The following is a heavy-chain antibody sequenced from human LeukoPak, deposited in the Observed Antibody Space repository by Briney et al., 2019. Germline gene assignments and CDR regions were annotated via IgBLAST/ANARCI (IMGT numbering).Heavy chain of an antibody. CDR2: IYYSGST. CDR1: GGSISSYY. V-gene: IGHV4-59*08. CDR3: ARRTSGYYNWFDP. J-gene: IGHJ5*02. Sequence: SETLSLTCTVSGGSISSYYWRWIRQPPGKGLEWIGYIYYSGSTNYNPSLKSRVTISVDTSKNQFSLKLSSVTAADTAVYYCARRTSGYYNWFDPWGQGTLVTVSS. D-gene: IGHD3-3*01.